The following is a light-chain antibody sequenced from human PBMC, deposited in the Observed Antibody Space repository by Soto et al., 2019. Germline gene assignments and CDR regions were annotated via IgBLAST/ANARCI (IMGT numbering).Light chain of an antibody. V-gene: IGLV2-14*01. CDR1: SSDVGGYNY. CDR3: SSYARSSIL. Sequence: SALTQPASVSGSPGQSITISCTGTSSDVGGYNYVSWYQQHPGKAPKLMIYEVSNRPSGVSNRFSGSKSGNTASLTISGLQAEDEADYYCSSYARSSILFGTGTKLTVL. J-gene: IGLJ1*01. CDR2: EVS.